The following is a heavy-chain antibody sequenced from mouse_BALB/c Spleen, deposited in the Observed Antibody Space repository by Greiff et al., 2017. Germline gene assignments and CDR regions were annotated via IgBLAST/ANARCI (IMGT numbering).Heavy chain of an antibody. V-gene: IGHV2-6-7*01. CDR2: IWGDGST. J-gene: IGHJ3*01. CDR1: GFSLTGYG. D-gene: IGHD3-3*01. Sequence: QVQLKQSGPGLVAPSQSLSISCTASGFSLTGYGVNWVRQPPGKGLEWLGMIWGDGSTDYNSALKSRLSISKDNSKSQVFLKMNSLQTDDTARYYCARRGDPFAYWGQGTLVTVSA. CDR3: ARRGDPFAY.